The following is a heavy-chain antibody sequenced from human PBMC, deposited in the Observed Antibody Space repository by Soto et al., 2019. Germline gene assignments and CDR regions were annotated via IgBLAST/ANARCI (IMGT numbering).Heavy chain of an antibody. J-gene: IGHJ4*01. Sequence: PGGSLRLSCAASGFAFSTFGMHWVRQAPGKGLEWMAVISYDGSNKNYADFVKGRFTISRDNAKNALYLQMNSLRADDTAVYFCVRGMNPLFGGQGTLVTVSS. CDR2: ISYDGSNK. CDR3: VRGMNPLF. CDR1: GFAFSTFG. V-gene: IGHV3-30*03.